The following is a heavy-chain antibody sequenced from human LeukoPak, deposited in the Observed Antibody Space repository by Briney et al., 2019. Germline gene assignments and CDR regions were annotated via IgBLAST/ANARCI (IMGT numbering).Heavy chain of an antibody. CDR2: INVKGDTK. Sequence: GGSLRLFCAVSVFSVNSYGMSWVRQARGRGLEGISAINVKGDTKYCADSVRGRFIISRDNTENTLYLQMNSLRTEDTAVYYWAQGYSIGWFPNWGQGSLVSVSS. J-gene: IGHJ4*02. V-gene: IGHV3-23*01. CDR3: AQGYSIGWFPN. CDR1: VFSVNSYG. D-gene: IGHD5-12*01.